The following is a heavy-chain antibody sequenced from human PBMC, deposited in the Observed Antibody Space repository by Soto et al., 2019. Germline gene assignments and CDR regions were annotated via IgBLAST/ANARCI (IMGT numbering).Heavy chain of an antibody. J-gene: IGHJ3*02. D-gene: IGHD6-6*01. V-gene: IGHV2-5*01. Sequence: QGTLKESGPTLVKPTQTLTLTCSSSGFSLSTSGVGVGWIRQPPGTALEWLAHIYWSGDEHYRPSLKSRLSITKDTSKNQVVLTMTNMDPVDTATYYCARGRAARPVFAFDIWGQGTKGTVSS. CDR2: IYWSGDE. CDR1: GFSLSTSGVG. CDR3: ARGRAARPVFAFDI.